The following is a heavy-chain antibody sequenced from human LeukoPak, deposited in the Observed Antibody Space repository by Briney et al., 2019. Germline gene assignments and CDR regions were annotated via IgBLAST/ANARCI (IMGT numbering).Heavy chain of an antibody. CDR1: GFTFSSYG. Sequence: PGGSLRLSCAASGFTFSSYGTHWVRQAPGKGLEWVAVISYDGSNKYYADSVKGRFTISRDNSKNTLYLQMNSLRAEDTAVYYCAKDSQYYFDYWGQGTLVTVSS. J-gene: IGHJ4*02. CDR3: AKDSQYYFDY. V-gene: IGHV3-30*18. CDR2: ISYDGSNK.